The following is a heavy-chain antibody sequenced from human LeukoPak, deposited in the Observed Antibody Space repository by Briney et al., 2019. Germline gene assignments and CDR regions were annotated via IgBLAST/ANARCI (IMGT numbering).Heavy chain of an antibody. CDR2: ISAYNGNT. CDR3: ARGDGVAAAGTNWFDP. Sequence: GASVKVSCKASGYTFTSYGISWVRQAPGQGLEWMGWISAYNGNTNYAQKLQGRGTMTTDTSTSTAYMELRSLRSDDTAVYYCARGDGVAAAGTNWFDPWGQGTLVTVSS. D-gene: IGHD6-13*01. J-gene: IGHJ5*02. CDR1: GYTFTSYG. V-gene: IGHV1-18*01.